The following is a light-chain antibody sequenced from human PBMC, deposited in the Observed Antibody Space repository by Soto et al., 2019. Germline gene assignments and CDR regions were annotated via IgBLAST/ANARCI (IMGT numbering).Light chain of an antibody. J-gene: IGKJ2*01. CDR2: AAS. CDR1: RGISNY. Sequence: DIQMTQSPSSLSASVGDRVTITFRVSRGISNYLAWYQQKPGKVPKLLIYAASTLQSGVPSRFSGSGSGTDFTLTISSLQPEDVATYYCQKYNSAPHTFGQGTKLEIK. V-gene: IGKV1-27*01. CDR3: QKYNSAPHT.